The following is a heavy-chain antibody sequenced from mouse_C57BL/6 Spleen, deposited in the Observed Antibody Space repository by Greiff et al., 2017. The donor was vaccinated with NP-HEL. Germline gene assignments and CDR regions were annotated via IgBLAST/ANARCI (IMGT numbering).Heavy chain of an antibody. Sequence: QVQLQQSGAELVRPGASVKLSCKASGYTFPDYYINWVKQRPGQGLEWIARIYPGSGNTYYNEKFKGKATLTAEKSSSTAYMQLSSLTSEDSAVYFCARGDWEDYWGQGTTLTVSS. CDR1: GYTFPDYY. CDR3: ARGDWEDY. V-gene: IGHV1-76*01. CDR2: IYPGSGNT. J-gene: IGHJ2*01. D-gene: IGHD4-1*01.